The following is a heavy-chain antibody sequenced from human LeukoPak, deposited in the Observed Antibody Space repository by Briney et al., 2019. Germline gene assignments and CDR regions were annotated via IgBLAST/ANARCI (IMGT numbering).Heavy chain of an antibody. V-gene: IGHV3-74*01. J-gene: IGHJ4*02. CDR2: INSDGSST. Sequence: PGGSLRLSCAASGFTFSSYWMHWVRQAPGKGLVWVSRINSDGSSTSYADSVKGRFTISRDNAKNTLYLHMNSLRAEDTAVYYCARPMSVVPAAYDYWGQGTLVTVSS. D-gene: IGHD2-2*01. CDR1: GFTFSSYW. CDR3: ARPMSVVPAAYDY.